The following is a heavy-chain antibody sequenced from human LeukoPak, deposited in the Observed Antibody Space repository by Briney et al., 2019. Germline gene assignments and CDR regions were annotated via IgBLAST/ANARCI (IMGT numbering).Heavy chain of an antibody. V-gene: IGHV4-34*01. CDR1: GGSFSGYY. CDR3: ARGQGTVTTH. Sequence: PSETLSLTCAVYGGSFSGYYWTWIRQPPGKGLEWIGEINHSGSTNYNPSLKSRVTISVDASKNQFSLKLSSVTAADTAVYYCARGQGTVTTHWGQGTLVTVSS. CDR2: INHSGST. D-gene: IGHD4-17*01. J-gene: IGHJ4*02.